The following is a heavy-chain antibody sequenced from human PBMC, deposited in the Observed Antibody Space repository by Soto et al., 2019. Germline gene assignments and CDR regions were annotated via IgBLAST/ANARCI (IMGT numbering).Heavy chain of an antibody. CDR1: GYTFTSYA. Sequence: ASVKVSCKASGYTFTSYAMHWVRQAPGQRLEWMGWINAGNGNTKYAQKFQGRVTITRDTSASTAYMELSSLRADDTAVYYCARDVDKVVPAATYYDFWSGYYTMDYWGQGTLVTVSS. J-gene: IGHJ4*02. V-gene: IGHV1-3*01. CDR3: ARDVDKVVPAATYYDFWSGYYTMDY. D-gene: IGHD3-3*01. CDR2: INAGNGNT.